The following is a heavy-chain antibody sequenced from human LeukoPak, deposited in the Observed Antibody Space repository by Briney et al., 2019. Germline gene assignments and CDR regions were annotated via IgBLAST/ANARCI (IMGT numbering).Heavy chain of an antibody. Sequence: SETLSLTCTVSGVFISMYYWSCIRQPRGKGLECLGQIRYRGTTSYNPSLNSRLTVSIDMSKNQFTLTLNSVTAADTAVYYCAAESERWLFRSWGQGTLVTVSP. CDR2: IRYRGTT. CDR3: AAESERWLFRS. J-gene: IGHJ4*02. CDR1: GVFISMYY. V-gene: IGHV4-59*03. D-gene: IGHD6-19*01.